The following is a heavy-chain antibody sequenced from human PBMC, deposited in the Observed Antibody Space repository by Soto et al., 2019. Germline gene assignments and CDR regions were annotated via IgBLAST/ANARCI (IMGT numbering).Heavy chain of an antibody. J-gene: IGHJ4*02. CDR3: ARESEDLTSNFDY. V-gene: IGHV3-21*06. CDR1: GFTFTLSS. CDR2: LSRTTHSI. Sequence: GSLRLSCAASGFTFTLSSMHWVRQAPGKGLEWVSSLSRTTHSISYGDSMKGRFTISRDNAKNSLYLEMNSLSAEDTAVYYCARESEDLTSNFDYWGQGTLVTVSS.